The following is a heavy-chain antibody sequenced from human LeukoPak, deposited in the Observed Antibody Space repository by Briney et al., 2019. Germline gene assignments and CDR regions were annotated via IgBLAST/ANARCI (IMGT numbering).Heavy chain of an antibody. CDR2: ISSSSSYI. V-gene: IGHV3-21*01. Sequence: GSLRLSCAASGFTFSSYSMNWVRQAPGKGLGWVSSISSSSSYIYYADSVKGRFTISRDNAKNSLYLQMNSLRAEDTAVYYCAKVPAAATGGFDYWGQGTLVTVSS. CDR3: AKVPAAATGGFDY. D-gene: IGHD2-2*01. CDR1: GFTFSSYS. J-gene: IGHJ4*02.